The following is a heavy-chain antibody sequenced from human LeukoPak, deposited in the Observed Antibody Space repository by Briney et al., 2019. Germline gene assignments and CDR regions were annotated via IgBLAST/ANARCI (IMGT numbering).Heavy chain of an antibody. CDR1: GFTFSSYE. J-gene: IGHJ4*02. Sequence: GGSLRLSCAASGFTFSSYEMNWVRQAPGKGLEWVSYISSSGSTIYYADSVKGRFTISRDNAKNSLYLQMNSLRAEDTAVYYCARDDRYCSSTSCSHFDYWGQGTLVTVSS. V-gene: IGHV3-48*03. D-gene: IGHD2-2*01. CDR2: ISSSGSTI. CDR3: ARDDRYCSSTSCSHFDY.